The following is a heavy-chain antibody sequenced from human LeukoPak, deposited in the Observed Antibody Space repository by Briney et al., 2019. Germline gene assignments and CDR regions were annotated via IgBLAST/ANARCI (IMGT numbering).Heavy chain of an antibody. CDR2: ICTSGST. J-gene: IGHJ3*02. CDR1: GGSISSYY. Sequence: SETLSLTCTVSGGSISSYYWSWIRQPAGKGLEWIGRICTSGSTNYNPSLKSRVTMSVDTSKNQFSLKLSSVPAADTAVYYCARDLAYYDSSGYPLDAFDIWGQGTMVTVSS. CDR3: ARDLAYYDSSGYPLDAFDI. V-gene: IGHV4-4*07. D-gene: IGHD3-22*01.